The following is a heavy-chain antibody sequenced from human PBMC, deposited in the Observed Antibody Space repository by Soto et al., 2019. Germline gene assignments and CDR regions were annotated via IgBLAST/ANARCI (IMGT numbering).Heavy chain of an antibody. Sequence: GGSLRLSCAASGFTFSSYWMSWVRQAPGKGLEWVANIKQDGSEKYYVDSVKGRFTISRDNAKNSLYLQMNSLRAEDTAVYYCAREGYCSGGSCPPGDYYYMDVWGKGTTVTVSS. CDR3: AREGYCSGGSCPPGDYYYMDV. CDR1: GFTFSSYW. J-gene: IGHJ6*03. D-gene: IGHD2-15*01. V-gene: IGHV3-7*01. CDR2: IKQDGSEK.